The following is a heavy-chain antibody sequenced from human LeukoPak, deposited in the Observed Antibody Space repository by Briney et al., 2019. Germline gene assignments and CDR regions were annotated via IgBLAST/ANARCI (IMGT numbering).Heavy chain of an antibody. D-gene: IGHD3-22*01. Sequence: ASVTVSCKASGYTFTGYYMHWLRQAPGQGLEWMGWINPNSGGTNYAQKFQGRVTITRDTSISTAYMELSRLRSDDTAVYYCARDGNYYDSSGYFAFDIWGQGTMVTVSS. CDR3: ARDGNYYDSSGYFAFDI. V-gene: IGHV1-2*02. CDR1: GYTFTGYY. J-gene: IGHJ3*02. CDR2: INPNSGGT.